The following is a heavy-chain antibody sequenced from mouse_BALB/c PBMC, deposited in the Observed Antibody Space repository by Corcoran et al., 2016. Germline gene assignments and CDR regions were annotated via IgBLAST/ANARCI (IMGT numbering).Heavy chain of an antibody. CDR1: GFSLSPSGLG. CDR3: ARRNGNYDYAMDY. J-gene: IGHJ4*01. V-gene: IGHV8-12*01. Sequence: QVTLKESGPGILKPSQTLSRTCSFSGFSLSPSGLGVGGIRQPSGKGLEWLAHIWWDDEKHYNPSLKSQLTISKDISRNQVFLKITSVDTADSATYYCARRNGNYDYAMDYWGQGTSVTVSS. D-gene: IGHD2-1*01. CDR2: IWWDDEK.